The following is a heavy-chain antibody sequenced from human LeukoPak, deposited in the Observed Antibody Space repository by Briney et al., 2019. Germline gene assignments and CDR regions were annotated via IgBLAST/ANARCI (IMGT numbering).Heavy chain of an antibody. CDR1: GFTFSSYS. D-gene: IGHD5-24*01. CDR2: IKEDGTET. J-gene: IGHJ4*02. CDR3: AKEGRSLQTY. V-gene: IGHV3-7*03. Sequence: GGSLRLSCAASGFTFSSYSMNWVRQAPGKGLEWVANIKEDGTETYYVDSVKGRFTISRDNAKNSLYLQMNSLRVEDTAVYYCAKEGRSLQTYWGQGTLVTVSS.